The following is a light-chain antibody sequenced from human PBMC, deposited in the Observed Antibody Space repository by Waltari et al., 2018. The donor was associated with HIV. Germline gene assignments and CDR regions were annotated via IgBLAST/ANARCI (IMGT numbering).Light chain of an antibody. CDR1: SSNIEFNY. CDR3: AAWDDRLSGRV. Sequence: QSVLTQPPSASGTPGQRVTISCSGSSSNIEFNYVYWYQQVPGTAPKLLIYNNDQWPAGVPDRFSSSKSGTSASLVISCLRSEDEADYYCAAWDDRLSGRVFGTGTRVTVL. V-gene: IGLV1-47*02. CDR2: NND. J-gene: IGLJ1*01.